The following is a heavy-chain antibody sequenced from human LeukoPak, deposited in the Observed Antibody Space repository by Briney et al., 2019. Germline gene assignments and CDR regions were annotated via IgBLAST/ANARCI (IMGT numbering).Heavy chain of an antibody. V-gene: IGHV4-38-2*02. CDR3: ARGISTTGHDY. D-gene: IGHD2/OR15-2a*01. CDR2: VYHSGST. Sequence: PSETLSLTCTVSGGSISGYYWGWIRQPPGKGLEWIGSVYHSGSTYYIPSLKSRVTISVDTSKNQFSLKVTSVTAADTAVYYCARGISTTGHDYWGQGTLVTVSS. J-gene: IGHJ4*02. CDR1: GGSISGYY.